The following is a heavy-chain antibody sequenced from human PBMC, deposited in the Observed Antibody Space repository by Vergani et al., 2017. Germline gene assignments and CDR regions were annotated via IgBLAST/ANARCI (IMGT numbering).Heavy chain of an antibody. CDR2: IYYSGST. CDR3: ARDLRRGGNSNYAFDI. Sequence: VQLVESGPGLVKPSQTLSLTCTVSGGSISSGDYYWSWIRQPPGKGLEWIGYIYYSGSTYYNPSLKSRVTISVDTSKNQFSLKLSSVTAADTAVYYCARDLRRGGNSNYAFDIWGQGTMVTVSS. V-gene: IGHV4-30-4*08. D-gene: IGHD4-23*01. J-gene: IGHJ3*02. CDR1: GGSISSGDYY.